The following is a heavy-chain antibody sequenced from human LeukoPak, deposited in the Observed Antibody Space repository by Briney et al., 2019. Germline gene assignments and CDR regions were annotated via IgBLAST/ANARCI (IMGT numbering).Heavy chain of an antibody. CDR2: MNPNSDNT. D-gene: IGHD3-9*01. V-gene: IGHV1-8*01. J-gene: IGHJ4*02. Sequence: ASVKVSCKASGYTFTSYDINWVRQATGQGLEWMGWMNPNSDNTGYAQKFQGRVTMTRNTSISTAYMELSSLRSEDTAVYYCARGLDLLRCFDWPHYWGQGTLVTVSS. CDR3: ARGLDLLRCFDWPHY. CDR1: GYTFTSYD.